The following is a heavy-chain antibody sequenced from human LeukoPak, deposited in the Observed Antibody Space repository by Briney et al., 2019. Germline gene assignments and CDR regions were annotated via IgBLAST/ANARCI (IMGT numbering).Heavy chain of an antibody. V-gene: IGHV4-39*07. CDR1: DGSISSSNYY. Sequence: SETLSLTCTVSDGSISSSNYYWAWIRQPPGKGLEWIGSVYYSGTTYYNPSLRSRVTISVDTSKNQFSLNLSSVTAADTAVYYCARDVCGGSCRGWFDPWGQGTLVTVSS. CDR3: ARDVCGGSCRGWFDP. D-gene: IGHD2-15*01. CDR2: VYYSGTT. J-gene: IGHJ5*02.